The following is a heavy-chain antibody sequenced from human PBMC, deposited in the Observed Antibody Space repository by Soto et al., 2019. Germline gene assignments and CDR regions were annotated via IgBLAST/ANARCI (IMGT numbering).Heavy chain of an antibody. CDR3: ARDGYSSGWTGGHFDY. J-gene: IGHJ4*02. CDR1: GFTFSSYA. D-gene: IGHD6-19*01. CDR2: ISYDGSNK. Sequence: QVQLVESGGGVVQPGRSLRLSCAASGFTFSSYAMHWVRQAPGKGLEWVAVISYDGSNKYYADSVKGRFTISRDNSKNTLYLQMNSLTAEDTAVYYCARDGYSSGWTGGHFDYWGQGTLVTVSS. V-gene: IGHV3-30-3*01.